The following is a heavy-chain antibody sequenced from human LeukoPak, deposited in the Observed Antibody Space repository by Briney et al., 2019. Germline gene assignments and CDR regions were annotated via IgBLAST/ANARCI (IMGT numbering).Heavy chain of an antibody. CDR2: IYSGGST. J-gene: IGHJ6*03. CDR1: GFTVSSNY. V-gene: IGHV3-66*01. CDR3: ARDRTGQQLISRKQYYYMDV. Sequence: GGSLRLSCAASGFTVSSNYMSWVRQAPGKGLEWVSIIYSGGSTYYADSVKGRFTISKDNSKNTLYLQMNSLRAEDTAVYYCARDRTGQQLISRKQYYYMDVWGKGTTVTISS. D-gene: IGHD6-13*01.